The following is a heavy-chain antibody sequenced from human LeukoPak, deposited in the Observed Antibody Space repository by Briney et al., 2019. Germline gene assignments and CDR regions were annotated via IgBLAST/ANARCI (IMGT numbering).Heavy chain of an antibody. CDR3: ARQRGRTGTFDY. J-gene: IGHJ4*02. D-gene: IGHD1-14*01. Sequence: SETLSLTCTVSGGSISSYYWSWIRQPPGKGLEWIGYIYYSGSTNYNPSLKSRVTISVDTSKNQFSLKLSSVTAADTAVYYCARQRGRTGTFDYWGQGTLATVS. CDR2: IYYSGST. V-gene: IGHV4-59*01. CDR1: GGSISSYY.